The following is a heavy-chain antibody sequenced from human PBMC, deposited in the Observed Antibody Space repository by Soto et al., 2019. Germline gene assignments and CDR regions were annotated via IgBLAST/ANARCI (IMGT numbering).Heavy chain of an antibody. D-gene: IGHD3-22*01. CDR2: ISGSGGST. CDR1: GFTFSSYA. V-gene: IGHV3-23*01. Sequence: PGGSLRLSCAASGFTFSSYAMSWVRQAPGKGLEWVSAISGSGGSTYYADSVKGRFTISRDNSKNTLYLQMNSLRAEDTAVYYCAKTTNYYDSSGYSYWGQGTLVTVSS. CDR3: AKTTNYYDSSGYSY. J-gene: IGHJ4*02.